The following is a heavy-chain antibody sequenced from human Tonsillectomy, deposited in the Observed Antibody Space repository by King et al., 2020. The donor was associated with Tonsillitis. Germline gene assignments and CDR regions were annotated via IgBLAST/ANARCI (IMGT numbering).Heavy chain of an antibody. Sequence: QLVQSGAEVKKPGASVKVSCKASGYTFGDHFMHWVRQAPGQGLEWMGWSNPNSGGSNYAQKFQGRVTMTRDTSISTAYMELSSLRSDDTAVYYCARDSGTFPDYWGQGTLVTVSS. CDR1: GYTFGDHF. V-gene: IGHV1-2*02. CDR2: SNPNSGGS. J-gene: IGHJ4*02. CDR3: ARDSGTFPDY. D-gene: IGHD1-26*01.